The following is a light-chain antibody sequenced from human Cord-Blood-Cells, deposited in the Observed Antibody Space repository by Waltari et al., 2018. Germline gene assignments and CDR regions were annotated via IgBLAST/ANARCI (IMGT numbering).Light chain of an antibody. CDR3: QQRSNFLT. Sequence: EIVLTQSPATLSLSPGERATLSCRASQSVSSYLAWYQQKPGQAPRLLIYDASNRATGIPARFSGSGSGTDFTLTISSLEPEDCAVDYCQQRSNFLTFGGGTKVEIK. CDR1: QSVSSY. J-gene: IGKJ4*01. V-gene: IGKV3-11*01. CDR2: DAS.